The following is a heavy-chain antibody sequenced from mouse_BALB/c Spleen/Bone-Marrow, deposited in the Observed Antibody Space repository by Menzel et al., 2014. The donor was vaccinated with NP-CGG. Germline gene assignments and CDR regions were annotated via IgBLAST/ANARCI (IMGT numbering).Heavy chain of an antibody. CDR1: GFTFSSYA. Sequence: EVQRVESGGGLVKPGGSLKLSCAASGFTFSSYAMSWVRPTPEKRLEWVAIINSGGSDTYYPDSVKGRFTISRDNDKNTLYLQMSSLRSEDTAMYYCARHGGGSSLWYFDVWGAGTTVTVSS. CDR2: INSGGSDT. D-gene: IGHD1-1*01. J-gene: IGHJ1*01. CDR3: ARHGGGSSLWYFDV. V-gene: IGHV5-9-3*01.